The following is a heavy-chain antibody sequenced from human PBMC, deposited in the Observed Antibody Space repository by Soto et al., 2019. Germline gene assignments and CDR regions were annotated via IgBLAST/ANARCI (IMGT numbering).Heavy chain of an antibody. Sequence: SETLSLTCTVSGGSISSYYWSWIRQPPGKGLEWIGYIYYSGSTNYNPSLKSRVTISVDTSKNQFSLKLSSVTAADTAVYYCAKIAVAGTGNFENWGQGTLVTVSS. CDR2: IYYSGST. D-gene: IGHD6-19*01. V-gene: IGHV4-59*01. CDR1: GGSISSYY. J-gene: IGHJ4*02. CDR3: AKIAVAGTGNFEN.